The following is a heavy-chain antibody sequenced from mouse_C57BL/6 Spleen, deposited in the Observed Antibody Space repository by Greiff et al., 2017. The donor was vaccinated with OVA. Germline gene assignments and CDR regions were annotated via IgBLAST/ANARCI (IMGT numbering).Heavy chain of an antibody. D-gene: IGHD3-2*02. Sequence: VQRVESGAELVKPGASVKISCKASGYAFSSYWMNWVKQRPCKGLEWIGQIYPGDGDTNYNGKFKGKATLTADKSSSTAYMQLSSLTSEDSAVYFCARMNSSGFFDYWGQGTTLTVSS. V-gene: IGHV1-80*01. CDR3: ARMNSSGFFDY. CDR2: IYPGDGDT. J-gene: IGHJ2*01. CDR1: GYAFSSYW.